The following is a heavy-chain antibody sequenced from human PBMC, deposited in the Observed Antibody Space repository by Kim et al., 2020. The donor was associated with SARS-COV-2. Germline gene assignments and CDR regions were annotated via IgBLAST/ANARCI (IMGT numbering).Heavy chain of an antibody. CDR2: IYTSGST. V-gene: IGHV4-61*02. J-gene: IGHJ2*01. D-gene: IGHD2-15*01. Sequence: SETLSLTCTVSGGSISSGSYYWSWIRQPAGKGLEWIGRIYTSGSTNYNPSLKSRVTISVDTSKNQFSLKLSSVTAADTAVYYCALTSGYSRYFDLWGRGTLVTVSS. CDR1: GGSISSGSYY. CDR3: ALTSGYSRYFDL.